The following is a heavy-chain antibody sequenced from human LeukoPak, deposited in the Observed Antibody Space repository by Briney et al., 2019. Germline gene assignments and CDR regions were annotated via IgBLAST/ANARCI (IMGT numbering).Heavy chain of an antibody. J-gene: IGHJ4*02. Sequence: GGSLRLSCAASGFTFSNAWMSWVRQAPGKGLEWVGRIKSKTDGGTTDYAAPVKDRFTISRNDSKNTLYLQMNSLKTEGTAVYYCTTLNYYAVSYWGQGTLVTVSS. CDR3: TTLNYYAVSY. V-gene: IGHV3-15*01. D-gene: IGHD3-22*01. CDR1: GFTFSNAW. CDR2: IKSKTDGGTT.